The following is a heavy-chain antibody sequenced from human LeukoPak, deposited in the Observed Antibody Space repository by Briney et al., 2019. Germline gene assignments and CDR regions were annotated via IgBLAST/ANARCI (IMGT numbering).Heavy chain of an antibody. CDR3: ARERTTIVSGTTIGAY. CDR1: GFTFNNYN. J-gene: IGHJ4*02. V-gene: IGHV3-21*01. D-gene: IGHD2/OR15-2a*01. CDR2: ITSSGTYI. Sequence: GGSLRLSCAASGFTFNNYNMNWVRQAPGKALEWVSSITSSGTYIFYADSVKGRFTISRDNAKNSLFLQMNSLTADDTAVYYCARERTTIVSGTTIGAYWGQGTLVTVSS.